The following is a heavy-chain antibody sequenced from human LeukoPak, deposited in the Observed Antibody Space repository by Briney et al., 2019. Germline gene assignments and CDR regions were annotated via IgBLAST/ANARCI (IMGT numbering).Heavy chain of an antibody. D-gene: IGHD1-26*01. CDR2: IFPFFGTP. J-gene: IGHJ6*02. V-gene: IGHV1-69*01. Sequence: GASVKVSCKDSGGTLSSYAISWVRQAPGQGLEWMGGIFPFFGTPNYAQKFQGRLTLIADESTNMAYMELSGLRSEDTAIYYCAREKWEPPYYYFGLDVWGQGTTVTVSS. CDR1: GGTLSSYA. CDR3: AREKWEPPYYYFGLDV.